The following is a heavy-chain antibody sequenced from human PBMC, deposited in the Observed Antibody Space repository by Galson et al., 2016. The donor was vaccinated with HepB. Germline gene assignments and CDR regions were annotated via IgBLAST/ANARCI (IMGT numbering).Heavy chain of an antibody. CDR1: GYTFNGYY. V-gene: IGHV1-2*02. Sequence: SVKVSCKASGYTFNGYYIHWVRQAPGQGLEWMGWINRNSGGTNYAQKFQGRVTMTRDTSISTAYMELSRLRSDDTAVYYCATSPTTMVQGLTYYYYGMDVWGKGTTVTVSP. CDR2: INRNSGGT. D-gene: IGHD3-10*01. CDR3: ATSPTTMVQGLTYYYYGMDV. J-gene: IGHJ6*04.